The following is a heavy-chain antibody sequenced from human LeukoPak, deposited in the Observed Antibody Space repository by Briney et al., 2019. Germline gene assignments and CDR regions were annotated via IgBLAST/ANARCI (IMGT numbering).Heavy chain of an antibody. D-gene: IGHD2-2*01. CDR2: ISSSSSYI. CDR3: ARLLGYCSSTSCYFDY. J-gene: IGHJ4*02. V-gene: IGHV3-21*01. CDR1: GFTFSSYS. Sequence: GGSLRLSCAASGFTFSSYSMIWVRHAPGKGLEWGSSISSSSSYIYYADSVKGRFNISRDNAKNSLYLQMNSLRPEDTAVYYCARLLGYCSSTSCYFDYWGQGTLVTVSS.